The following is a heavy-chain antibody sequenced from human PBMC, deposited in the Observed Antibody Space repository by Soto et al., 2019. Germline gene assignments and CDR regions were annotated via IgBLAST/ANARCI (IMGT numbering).Heavy chain of an antibody. J-gene: IGHJ4*02. CDR2: IWYDGSNK. CDR3: AKDGEEGYSYGYYFDY. Sequence: GGSLRLSCAASGFTFSGYGMHWVRQAPGKGLEWVAVIWYDGSNKYYADSLKGRFTISRDNSKNTLYLQMNSLRAEDTAVYYCAKDGEEGYSYGYYFDYWGQGTLVTVSS. CDR1: GFTFSGYG. V-gene: IGHV3-33*06. D-gene: IGHD5-18*01.